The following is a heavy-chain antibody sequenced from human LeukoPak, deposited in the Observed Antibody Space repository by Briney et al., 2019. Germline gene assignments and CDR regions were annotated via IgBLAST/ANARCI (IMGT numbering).Heavy chain of an antibody. V-gene: IGHV3-23*01. CDR3: AKGRSQWLDYFDY. D-gene: IGHD6-19*01. CDR1: GFTFSSYA. Sequence: GGSLRLSCAASGFTFSSYAMSWVRQAPGKGLEWVSAISGSGGSTYCADSVKGRFTISRDNSKNTLYLQMNSLRAEDTAVYYCAKGRSQWLDYFDYWGQGTLVTVSS. J-gene: IGHJ4*02. CDR2: ISGSGGST.